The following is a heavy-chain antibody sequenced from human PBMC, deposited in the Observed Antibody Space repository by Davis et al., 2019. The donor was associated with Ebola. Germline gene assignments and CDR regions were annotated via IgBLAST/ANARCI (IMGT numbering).Heavy chain of an antibody. V-gene: IGHV3-49*04. CDR1: GFTFGDYA. Sequence: PGGSLRLSCTASGFTFGDYAMNWVRQAPGKGLEWISSIRSKAFGATTEYAASVEGRFTISRDDSKSIAYLQMNSLRTEDTALYFCSRGRQQPDYWGQGTLVTVSS. D-gene: IGHD6-13*01. CDR2: IRSKAFGATT. J-gene: IGHJ4*02. CDR3: SRGRQQPDY.